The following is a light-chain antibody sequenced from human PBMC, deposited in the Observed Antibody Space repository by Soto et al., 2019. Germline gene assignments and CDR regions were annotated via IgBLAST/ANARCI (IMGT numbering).Light chain of an antibody. Sequence: DIQMTQSPSSLSVSVGDTVTITCRASQGISNYLAWYQQKPGQVPNLLIYAASTLQSGVPSRFSGSGSGTDFTLTISSLRPEDVATYYCQKYNNAPRTFGQGTNVEI. J-gene: IGKJ1*01. CDR1: QGISNY. CDR3: QKYNNAPRT. V-gene: IGKV1-27*01. CDR2: AAS.